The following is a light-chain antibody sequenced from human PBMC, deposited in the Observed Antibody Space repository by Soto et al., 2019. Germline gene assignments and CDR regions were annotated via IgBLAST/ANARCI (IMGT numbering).Light chain of an antibody. CDR1: DYNIGSNS. Sequence: QSVLTQPPSASGTPGQRVTISCSGSDYNIGSNSVNWYQHLPGMAPKLLTHNNDHRPPGVVDRFSCSKSGTSASLAISGLQSEDEADYYCAAWDDSMNGWVFGGGTQLTVL. CDR3: AAWDDSMNGWV. V-gene: IGLV1-44*01. CDR2: NND. J-gene: IGLJ3*02.